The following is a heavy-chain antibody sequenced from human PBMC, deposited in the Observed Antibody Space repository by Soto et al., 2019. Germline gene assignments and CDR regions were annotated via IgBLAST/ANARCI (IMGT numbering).Heavy chain of an antibody. D-gene: IGHD3-10*01. CDR3: TIISLLWFGELLPPFDY. J-gene: IGHJ4*02. CDR2: IRSKAYGGTT. Sequence: GGSLRLSCTASGVTFCDYAMSWFRQAPGKGLEWVGFIRSKAYGGTTEYAASVKGRFTISRDDSKSIAYLQMNSLKTEDTAVYYCTIISLLWFGELLPPFDYWGQGTLVTVSS. V-gene: IGHV3-49*03. CDR1: GVTFCDYA.